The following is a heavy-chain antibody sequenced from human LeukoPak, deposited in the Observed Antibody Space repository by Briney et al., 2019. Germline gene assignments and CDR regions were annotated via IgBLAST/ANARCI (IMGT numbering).Heavy chain of an antibody. CDR1: GFTFTNYA. Sequence: PGGSLRLSCAASGFTFTNYAMSWVRQAPGKGLEWVSAISARGDNTYYADSVKGRFSISRDNSQNTQYLQMNSLRAEDTAMYYCAKAYHYGAGSSFDYWGQGILVTVSS. CDR2: ISARGDNT. J-gene: IGHJ4*02. V-gene: IGHV3-23*01. D-gene: IGHD3-10*01. CDR3: AKAYHYGAGSSFDY.